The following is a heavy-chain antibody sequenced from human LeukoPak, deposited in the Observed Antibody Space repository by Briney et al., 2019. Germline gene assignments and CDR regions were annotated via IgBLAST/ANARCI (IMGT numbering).Heavy chain of an antibody. J-gene: IGHJ4*02. Sequence: PGGSLRLSCAASGFTFSSYSMNWVRQAPGKGLEWVSYISSSSSTIYYADSVKGRFTISRDNAKNSLYLQMNGLRDEDTAVYYCARDHSPTVNPFYFDYWGQGTLVTVSS. CDR2: ISSSSSTI. CDR3: ARDHSPTVNPFYFDY. V-gene: IGHV3-48*02. D-gene: IGHD4-17*01. CDR1: GFTFSSYS.